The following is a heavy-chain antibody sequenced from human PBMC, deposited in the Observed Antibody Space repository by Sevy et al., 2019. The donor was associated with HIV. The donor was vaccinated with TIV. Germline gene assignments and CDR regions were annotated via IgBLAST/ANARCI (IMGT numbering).Heavy chain of an antibody. V-gene: IGHV3-15*01. J-gene: IGHJ3*02. CDR1: GFTFSNAW. CDR3: TTDPNTVTTGRGAFDI. Sequence: GGSLRLSCAASGFTFSNAWMSWVRQAPGKGLEWVGCIKSKTDGGTTDYAAPVKGRFTISRDDSKNTLYLQMNSLKTEDTAVYYCTTDPNTVTTGRGAFDIWGQGTMVTVSS. CDR2: IKSKTDGGTT. D-gene: IGHD4-4*01.